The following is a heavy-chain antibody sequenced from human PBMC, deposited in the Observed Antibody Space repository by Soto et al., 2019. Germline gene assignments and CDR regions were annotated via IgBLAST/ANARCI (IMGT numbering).Heavy chain of an antibody. CDR3: ARSSSGWTYFDY. V-gene: IGHV4-31*03. CDR2: IYYSGNT. D-gene: IGHD6-19*01. CDR1: GGSISSGGYY. Sequence: QVQLQESGPGLVRPSQTLSLTCTVSGGSISSGGYYWNWIRQHPGKGLEWIGYIYYSGNTYYNPSLKSRXXIXVXXSKNQFSLKLSSVTAADTAVYYCARSSSGWTYFDYWGQGTLVTVSS. J-gene: IGHJ4*02.